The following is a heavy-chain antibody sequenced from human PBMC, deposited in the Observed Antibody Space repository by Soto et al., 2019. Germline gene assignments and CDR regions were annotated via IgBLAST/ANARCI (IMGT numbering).Heavy chain of an antibody. Sequence: QVQLVQSGAEVKKPGASVKVSCKASGYTFTSYGISWVRQAPGQGLEWMGWISTYNGSPNYAQKLQGRVTMTTDTSTSTAYMELRSLRSDDPAVYFCARAYGPSYYYYYMDVWGKGTTVTVSS. J-gene: IGHJ6*03. V-gene: IGHV1-18*01. CDR1: GYTFTSYG. CDR3: ARAYGPSYYYYYMDV. D-gene: IGHD3-16*01. CDR2: ISTYNGSP.